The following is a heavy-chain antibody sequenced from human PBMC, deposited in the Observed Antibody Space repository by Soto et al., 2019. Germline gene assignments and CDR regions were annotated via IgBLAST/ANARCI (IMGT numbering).Heavy chain of an antibody. J-gene: IGHJ6*02. V-gene: IGHV3-23*01. D-gene: IGHD3-10*01. Sequence: EVQLLESGGGLVQPGGSLRLSCAASGFTFSTYAMTWVRQAPGKGLQWVSAMSDSGDSTHYADSVQGRFTISRDNSENTLYLQMNSLRAEDTAMHYCAKPVQVGPHYHYGMDVWGQGTTVTVSS. CDR2: MSDSGDST. CDR1: GFTFSTYA. CDR3: AKPVQVGPHYHYGMDV.